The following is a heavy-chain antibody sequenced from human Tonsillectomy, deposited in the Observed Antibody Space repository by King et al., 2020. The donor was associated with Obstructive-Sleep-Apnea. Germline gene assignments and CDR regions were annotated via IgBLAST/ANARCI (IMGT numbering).Heavy chain of an antibody. J-gene: IGHJ6*02. CDR2: ISWDGGST. CDR3: AKASRRMDV. CDR1: GFTFDDCA. V-gene: IGHV3-43D*03. Sequence: VQLVESGGVVVQRGGSLRLSCAASGFTFDDCAMHWVRQAPGKGLEWVSLISWDGGSTYYADSVKGRFTISRNNSKKSLYLQMNSLRAEDTALYYCAKASRRMDVWGQGTTVTVSS.